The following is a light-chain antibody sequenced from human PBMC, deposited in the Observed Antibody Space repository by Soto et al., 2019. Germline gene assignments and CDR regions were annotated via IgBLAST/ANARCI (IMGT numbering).Light chain of an antibody. CDR1: GSDVGGYNY. CDR2: DVS. CDR3: CSYAGSYTWV. J-gene: IGLJ3*02. V-gene: IGLV2-11*01. Sequence: QSALTQPRSVSGSPGQSVTISCTGTGSDVGGYNYVSWYQHHPGKAPTVMIYDVSKWPSGVPDRFSGSKSGNTASLTISGLQAEDVADYYCCSYAGSYTWVFGGGTQLTVL.